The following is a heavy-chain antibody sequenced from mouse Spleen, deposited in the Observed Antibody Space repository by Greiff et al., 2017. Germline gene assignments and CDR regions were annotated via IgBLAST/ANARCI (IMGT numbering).Heavy chain of an antibody. CDR1: GYAFTNYL. CDR3: ATIYYYDGSYEQGAMDY. V-gene: IGHV1-54*01. J-gene: IGHJ4*01. CDR2: INPGSGGT. D-gene: IGHD1-1*01. Sequence: QVQLQQSGAELVRPGTSVKVSCKASGYAFTNYLIEWVKQRPGQGLEWIGVINPGSGGTNYNEKFKGKATLTADKSSSTAYMQLSSLTSEDSAVYFCATIYYYDGSYEQGAMDYWGQGTSVTVSS.